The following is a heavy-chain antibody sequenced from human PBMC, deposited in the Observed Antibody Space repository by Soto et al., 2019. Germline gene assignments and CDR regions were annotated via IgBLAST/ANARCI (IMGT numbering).Heavy chain of an antibody. Sequence: QVQLVESGGGVVQPGRSLRLSCAASGFTFSSYAMHWVRQAPGKGLEWVAVISYDGSNKYYADSVKGRFTISRDNSKNTLYLQMNSLRAEDTAVYYCARPFFYNSSSYFGAFDIWGQGTMVTVSS. V-gene: IGHV3-30-3*01. D-gene: IGHD3-22*01. CDR3: ARPFFYNSSSYFGAFDI. CDR1: GFTFSSYA. CDR2: ISYDGSNK. J-gene: IGHJ3*02.